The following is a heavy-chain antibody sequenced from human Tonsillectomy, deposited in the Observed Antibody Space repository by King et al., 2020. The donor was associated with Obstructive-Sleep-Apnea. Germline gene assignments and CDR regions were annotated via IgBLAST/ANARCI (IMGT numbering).Heavy chain of an antibody. CDR2: INPSGGST. CDR3: ARLQLLHPEGDY. Sequence: QLVQSGAEVKKPGASVKVSCKASGYTFTSYYMHWVRQAPGQGLEWMGIINPSGGSTSYAQKFQGRVTMTRDTSTSTVYMELSSLRSEDTAVYDCARLQLLHPEGDYWGQGTLVTVSS. J-gene: IGHJ4*02. D-gene: IGHD4-23*01. V-gene: IGHV1-46*01. CDR1: GYTFTSYY.